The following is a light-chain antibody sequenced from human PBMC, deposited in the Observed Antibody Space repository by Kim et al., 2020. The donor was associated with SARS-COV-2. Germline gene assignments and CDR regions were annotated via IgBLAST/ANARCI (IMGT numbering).Light chain of an antibody. J-gene: IGKJ1*01. CDR2: FAS. CDR1: QSLPSSQ. V-gene: IGKV3-20*01. CDR3: QQYHASPT. Sequence: LSTGGRVTLACRASQSLPSSQLAWYQQKPGQTPRLLIYFASNRATGIPDRFSGSGSGTDFTLTINRLEPEDSAVYYCQQYHASPTFGRGTKVDIK.